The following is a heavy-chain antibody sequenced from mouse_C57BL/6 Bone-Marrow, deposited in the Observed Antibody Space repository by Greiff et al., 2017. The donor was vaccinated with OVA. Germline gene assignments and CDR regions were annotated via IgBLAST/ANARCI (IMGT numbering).Heavy chain of an antibody. CDR1: GYTFTSYW. V-gene: IGHV1-64*01. D-gene: IGHD1-1*01. CDR3: ARMTALLRYSAWFAY. J-gene: IGHJ3*01. Sequence: QVHVKQPGAELVKPGASVKLSCKASGYTFTSYWMHWVKQRPGQGLEWIGMIHPNSGSTNYNEKFKSKATLTVDKSSSTAYMQLSSLTSEDSAVYYCARMTALLRYSAWFAYWGQGTLVTVSA. CDR2: IHPNSGST.